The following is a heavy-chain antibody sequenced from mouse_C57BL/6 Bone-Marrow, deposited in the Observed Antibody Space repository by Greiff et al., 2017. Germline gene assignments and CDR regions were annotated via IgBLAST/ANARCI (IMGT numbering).Heavy chain of an antibody. D-gene: IGHD2-3*01. V-gene: IGHV1-50*01. CDR2: IDPSDSYT. CDR3: ARERWLDYFDY. Sequence: QVQLQQPGAELVKPGASVKLSCKASGYTFTSYWMQWVKQRPGQGLEWIGEIDPSDSYTNSNQKFKGKATLTVDTSSSTAYMQLSSLTSEDAAVYYCARERWLDYFDYWGQGTTLTVSS. CDR1: GYTFTSYW. J-gene: IGHJ2*01.